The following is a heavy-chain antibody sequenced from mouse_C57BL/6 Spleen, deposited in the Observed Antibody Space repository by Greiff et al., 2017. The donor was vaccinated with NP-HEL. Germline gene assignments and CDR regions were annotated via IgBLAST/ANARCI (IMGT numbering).Heavy chain of an antibody. CDR3: ARSNDGYYVDAMDY. D-gene: IGHD2-3*01. V-gene: IGHV1-72*01. CDR1: GYTFTSYW. CDR2: IDPNSGGT. Sequence: ESGAELVKPGASVKLSCKASGYTFTSYWMHWVKQRPGRGLEWIGRIDPNSGGTKYNEKFKSKATLTVDKPSSTAYMQLSSLTSEDSAVYYCARSNDGYYVDAMDYWGQGTSVTVSS. J-gene: IGHJ4*01.